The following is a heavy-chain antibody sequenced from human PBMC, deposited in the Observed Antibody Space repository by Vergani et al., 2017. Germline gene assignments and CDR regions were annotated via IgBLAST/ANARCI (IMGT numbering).Heavy chain of an antibody. V-gene: IGHV1-45*02. CDR2: ITPFNGNT. Sequence: QMQLVQSGAEVKKTGSSVKVSCKASGYTFTYRYLHWVRQAPGQALEWMGWITPFNGNTNSAQKFQDRVTITRDRSMSTAYMELSSLRSEDTAMYYCASSGDSSGYPSTRYGMDVWGQGTTVTVSS. CDR3: ASSGDSSGYPSTRYGMDV. J-gene: IGHJ6*02. CDR1: GYTFTYRY. D-gene: IGHD3-22*01.